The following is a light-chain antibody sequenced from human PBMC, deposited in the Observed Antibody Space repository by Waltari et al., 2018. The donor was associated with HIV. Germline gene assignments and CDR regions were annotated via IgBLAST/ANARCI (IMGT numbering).Light chain of an antibody. V-gene: IGLV3-19*01. CDR1: SLRSYY. J-gene: IGLJ1*01. CDR3: YSRDASGSHGV. CDR2: RKD. Sequence: SSELTQDPAVSVALGQTVRITCPGDSLRSYYASWYQQKPGQAPKLVSFRKDSRPSGIPDRFSASSSRNSATLTITGAQAEDEADYDCYSRDASGSHGVFGPGTKVTIL.